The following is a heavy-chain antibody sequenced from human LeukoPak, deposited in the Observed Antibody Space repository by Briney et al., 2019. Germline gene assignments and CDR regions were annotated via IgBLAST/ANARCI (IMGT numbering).Heavy chain of an antibody. CDR1: GFTFSSYW. Sequence: GGSLRLSCAASGFTFSSYWMHWVRQAPGKGLVWVSRINSDGSSTSYADSVKGRFTISRDNAKNTLYLQMNSLRAEDTAVYYCARRYYYDSGGYAYYFDYWGQGTLVTVSS. CDR3: ARRYYYDSGGYAYYFDY. D-gene: IGHD3-22*01. V-gene: IGHV3-74*01. J-gene: IGHJ4*02. CDR2: INSDGSST.